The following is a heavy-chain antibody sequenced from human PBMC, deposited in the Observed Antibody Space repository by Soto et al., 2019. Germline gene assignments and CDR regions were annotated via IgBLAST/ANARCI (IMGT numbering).Heavy chain of an antibody. CDR1: GFTFSSYG. Sequence: QVQLVESGGGVVQPGRSLRLSCAASGFTFSSYGMHWVRQAPGKGLEWVALISHDGGNKYYADSVKGRLTISRDNSKNXLXLXXNSRRVEYTTVYYCAKDGWYSSSCREFHYYYGIDFWVQGTTVTVSS. CDR2: ISHDGGNK. CDR3: AKDGWYSSSCREFHYYYGIDF. V-gene: IGHV3-30*18. D-gene: IGHD6-13*01. J-gene: IGHJ6*02.